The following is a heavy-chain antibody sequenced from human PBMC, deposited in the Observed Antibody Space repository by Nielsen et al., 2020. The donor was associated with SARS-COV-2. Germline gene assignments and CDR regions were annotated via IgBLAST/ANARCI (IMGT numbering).Heavy chain of an antibody. D-gene: IGHD4-17*01. CDR1: GGSISSYY. CDR2: IYTSGST. J-gene: IGHJ4*02. Sequence: SETLSLTCTVSGGSISSYYWSWIRQPAGKGLEWIGRIYTSGSTNYNPSLKSRVTMSVDTSKNQFSLKLSSVTAADTAVYYCARVGDYGDSVDLDYWGQGTLVTVSS. V-gene: IGHV4-4*07. CDR3: ARVGDYGDSVDLDY.